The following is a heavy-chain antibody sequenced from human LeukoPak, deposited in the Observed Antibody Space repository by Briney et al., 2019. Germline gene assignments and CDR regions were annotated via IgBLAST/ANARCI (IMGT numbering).Heavy chain of an antibody. Sequence: SETLSLTCTVSGGSIISGTYYWRWIRQPAGKGLEWIGRISTSGTPNYNPSLKSRVTISVDTSKNHFSLNLSSVTAADTAVYYCARASAAAFDYWGQGTLVTVSS. CDR2: ISTSGTP. D-gene: IGHD6-13*01. V-gene: IGHV4-61*02. J-gene: IGHJ4*02. CDR3: ARASAAAFDY. CDR1: GGSIISGTYY.